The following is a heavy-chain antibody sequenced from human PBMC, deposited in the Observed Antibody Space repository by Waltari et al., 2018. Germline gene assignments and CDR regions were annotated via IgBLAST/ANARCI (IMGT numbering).Heavy chain of an antibody. CDR2: INPNSGGT. V-gene: IGHV1-2*02. J-gene: IGHJ4*02. CDR1: GYTFTGYY. D-gene: IGHD6-13*01. CDR3: ARFPIAAAGL. Sequence: QVQLVQSGAEVKKPGASVTVSCKASGYTFTGYYMHWVRQAPGQGLEWMGWINPNSGGTNYAQKLQGRVTMTRDTSISTAYMELSRLRSDDTAVYYCARFPIAAAGLWGQGTLVTVSS.